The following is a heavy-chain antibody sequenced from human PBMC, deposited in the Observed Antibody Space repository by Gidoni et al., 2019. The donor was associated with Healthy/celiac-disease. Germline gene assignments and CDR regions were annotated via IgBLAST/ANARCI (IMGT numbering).Heavy chain of an antibody. CDR3: ARSSGIAARQTGTKHFDY. V-gene: IGHV4-59*01. D-gene: IGHD6-6*01. Sequence: QVQLQESGPGLVKPSETLSLTCTVSGGSISSYYWSWIRQPPGKGLEWIGYIYYSGSTNYNPSLKSRVTISVDTSKNQFSLKLSSVTAADTAVYYCARSSGIAARQTGTKHFDYWGQGTLVTVSS. J-gene: IGHJ4*02. CDR2: IYYSGST. CDR1: GGSISSYY.